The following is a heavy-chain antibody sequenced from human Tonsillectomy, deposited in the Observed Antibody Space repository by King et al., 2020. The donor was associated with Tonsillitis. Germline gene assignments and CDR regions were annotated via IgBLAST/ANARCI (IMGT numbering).Heavy chain of an antibody. J-gene: IGHJ3*02. CDR3: AKDPSTVTTSYGAFDI. Sequence: VQLVESGGGLVQPGGSLRLSCAASGFTFSSYAMSWVRQAPGKGLEWVSAISGSGGSTYYADSVKGRFTISRDNSKNTLYLQMNSLRAEDTAVYYCAKDPSTVTTSYGAFDIWGQGTMVTVSS. CDR1: GFTFSSYA. CDR2: ISGSGGST. D-gene: IGHD4-17*01. V-gene: IGHV3-23*04.